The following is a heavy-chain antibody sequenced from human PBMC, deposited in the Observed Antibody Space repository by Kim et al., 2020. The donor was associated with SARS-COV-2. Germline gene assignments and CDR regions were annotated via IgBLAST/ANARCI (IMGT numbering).Heavy chain of an antibody. CDR3: ARLTAASEAFDI. V-gene: IGHV1-46*01. CDR2: INPSGGTT. CDR1: GYTLTSQS. J-gene: IGHJ3*02. D-gene: IGHD6-13*01. Sequence: ASVKVSCKASGYTLTSQSMHWVRQAPGQGLEWMGIINPSGGTTSYVQKFQGRVTMTRDTSTSTVYMELSSLRSEDTAVYYCARLTAASEAFDIWGQGTMVTVSS.